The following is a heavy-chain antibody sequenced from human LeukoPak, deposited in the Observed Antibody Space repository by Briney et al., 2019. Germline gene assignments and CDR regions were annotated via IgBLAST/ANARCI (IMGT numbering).Heavy chain of an antibody. V-gene: IGHV1-18*01. CDR1: GYTFTSYG. J-gene: IGHJ4*02. CDR2: MSAYNGNT. D-gene: IGHD1-26*01. CDR3: ARDADGSYYSFDY. Sequence: ASVTVSFTASGYTFTSYGISWVRQAPGQGLEWMGWMSAYNGNTNYAQKLQGRVTMTTDTSTSTAYMELRSLRSDDTAVYYCARDADGSYYSFDYWGQGTLVTVSS.